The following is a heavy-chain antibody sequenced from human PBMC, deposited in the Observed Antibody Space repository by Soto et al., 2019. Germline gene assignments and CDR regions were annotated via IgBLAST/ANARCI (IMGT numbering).Heavy chain of an antibody. Sequence: PGESMRVSCKGAGYRFTSYGSSWVRQMPGKGLEWMGRIDPSDSYTNYSPSFQGHVTISADKSISTAYLQWSSLKASDTAMYYCSRYPSSANGNDYYYYGMDVWGQGTTVTVSS. J-gene: IGHJ6*02. CDR2: IDPSDSYT. D-gene: IGHD1-1*01. V-gene: IGHV5-10-1*01. CDR1: GYRFTSYG. CDR3: SRYPSSANGNDYYYYGMDV.